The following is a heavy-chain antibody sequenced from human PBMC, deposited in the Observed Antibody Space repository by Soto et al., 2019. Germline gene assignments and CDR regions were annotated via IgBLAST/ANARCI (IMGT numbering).Heavy chain of an antibody. CDR3: AASSSWRYNWFDP. J-gene: IGHJ5*02. CDR2: INPNTGGT. Sequence: ASVKVFCKASGYTFTGQYMHWVRQAPGQGLEWMGWINPNTGGTNYAQNFQGRVALTRDTSISTAYMELSSLRSDDTAVFYCAASSSWRYNWFDPWGLGTLVTVSS. CDR1: GYTFTGQY. V-gene: IGHV1-2*02. D-gene: IGHD3-22*01.